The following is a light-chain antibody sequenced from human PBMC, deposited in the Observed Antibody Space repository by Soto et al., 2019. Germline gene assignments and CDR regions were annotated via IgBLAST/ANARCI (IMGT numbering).Light chain of an antibody. J-gene: IGKJ2*01. CDR1: RTVLSTADNQNF. Sequence: DIAMTQSPDSLVVSLGERATINCKSGRTVLSTADNQNFLAWYQQRPVQPPKLLIYDASTRAPGVPDPFMGSGSATQFTLTVAGLQPEDVAVYYCHQYYGSPYFFGQWTRLE. CDR2: DAS. V-gene: IGKV4-1*01. CDR3: HQYYGSPYF.